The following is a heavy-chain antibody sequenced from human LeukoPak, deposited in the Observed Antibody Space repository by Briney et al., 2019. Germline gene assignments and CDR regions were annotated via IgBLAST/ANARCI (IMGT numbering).Heavy chain of an antibody. D-gene: IGHD3-22*01. V-gene: IGHV1-2*02. Sequence: ASVMVSCKASGYTFTGYYMHWVRQAPGQGLEWMGWINPNSGGTNYAQQFQGRVTMTRDTSISTAYMELTRLRSDDTAVYYCARDKRSRYYDTSDFDAFDIWGQGTMVTVSS. J-gene: IGHJ3*02. CDR2: INPNSGGT. CDR1: GYTFTGYY. CDR3: ARDKRSRYYDTSDFDAFDI.